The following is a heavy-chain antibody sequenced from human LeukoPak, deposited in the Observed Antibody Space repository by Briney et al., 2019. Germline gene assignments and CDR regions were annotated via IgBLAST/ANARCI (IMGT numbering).Heavy chain of an antibody. CDR2: IGSGSSAI. CDR3: ARASRSGYDY. J-gene: IGHJ4*02. D-gene: IGHD3-22*01. V-gene: IGHV3-48*02. Sequence: GGSLRLSCSASGFTFSSFGMNWVRQAPGKGLEWVSYIGSGSSAIYYADSVKGRFTISRDNAKNSLFLQMNSLRDEDAAVYYCARASRSGYDYWGQGTLVTVSS. CDR1: GFTFSSFG.